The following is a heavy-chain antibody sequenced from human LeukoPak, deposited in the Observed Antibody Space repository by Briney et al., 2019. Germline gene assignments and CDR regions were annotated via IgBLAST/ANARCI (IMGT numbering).Heavy chain of an antibody. Sequence: PSETLSLTCAVYGGSFSGYYWSWIRQPPGKGLEWIGEINHSGSTNYNPSLKSRVTISVDTSKNQFSLKLSSVTAADTAVYYCARDQLGMDVWGKGTTVTVSS. D-gene: IGHD1-1*01. CDR3: ARDQLGMDV. V-gene: IGHV4-34*01. J-gene: IGHJ6*03. CDR2: INHSGST. CDR1: GGSFSGYY.